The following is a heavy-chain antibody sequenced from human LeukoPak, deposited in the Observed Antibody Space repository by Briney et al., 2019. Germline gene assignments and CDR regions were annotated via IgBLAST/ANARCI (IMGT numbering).Heavy chain of an antibody. CDR2: ISWNSGSI. Sequence: GGSLRLSCAASGFTFDDYAMHWVRQAPGKGLEWVSGISWNSGSIGYADSVKGRFTISRGNAKNSLYLQMNSLRAEDMALYYCAKEGRGYSYGYDAFDIWGQGTMVTVSS. CDR3: AKEGRGYSYGYDAFDI. V-gene: IGHV3-9*03. J-gene: IGHJ3*02. CDR1: GFTFDDYA. D-gene: IGHD5-18*01.